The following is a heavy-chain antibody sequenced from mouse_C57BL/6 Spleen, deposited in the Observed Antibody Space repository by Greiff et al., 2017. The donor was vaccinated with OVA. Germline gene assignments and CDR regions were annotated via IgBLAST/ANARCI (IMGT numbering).Heavy chain of an antibody. CDR2: INPSTGGT. J-gene: IGHJ3*01. D-gene: IGHD2-4*01. V-gene: IGHV1-42*01. Sequence: VQLQQSGPELEKPGASVKISCKASGYSFTGYYMNWVKQSPEKSLEWIGEINPSTGGTTYNQKFKAKATLTVDKSSSTAYMQLKSLTSEDSAVYYWARVGTDYAWFAYWGQGTLVTVSA. CDR1: GYSFTGYY. CDR3: ARVGTDYAWFAY.